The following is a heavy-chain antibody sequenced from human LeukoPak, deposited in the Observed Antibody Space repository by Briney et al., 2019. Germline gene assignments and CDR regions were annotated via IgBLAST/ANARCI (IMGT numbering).Heavy chain of an antibody. CDR3: ARDYLLGYCSGGSCSERDY. V-gene: IGHV4-59*12. D-gene: IGHD2-15*01. CDR2: IYYSGST. Sequence: ASETLSLTCTVSGGSISSYYWSWIRQPPGKGLEWIGYIYYSGSTNYNPSLKSRVTISVDTSKNQFSLKLSSVTAADTAVYYCARDYLLGYCSGGSCSERDYWGQGTLVTVSS. CDR1: GGSISSYY. J-gene: IGHJ4*02.